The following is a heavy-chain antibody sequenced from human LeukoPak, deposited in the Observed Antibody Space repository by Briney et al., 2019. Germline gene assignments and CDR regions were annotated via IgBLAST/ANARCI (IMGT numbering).Heavy chain of an antibody. CDR2: IYSGGST. D-gene: IGHD6-19*01. V-gene: IGHV3-53*01. CDR3: ARYAVAVAGYYFDY. Sequence: GGSLRLSCAASGFTFSSYAMSWVRQAPGKGLEWVSVIYSGGSTYYADSVKGRFTISRDNSKNTLYLQMNSLRAEDTAVYYCARYAVAVAGYYFDYWGQGTLVTVSS. CDR1: GFTFSSYA. J-gene: IGHJ4*02.